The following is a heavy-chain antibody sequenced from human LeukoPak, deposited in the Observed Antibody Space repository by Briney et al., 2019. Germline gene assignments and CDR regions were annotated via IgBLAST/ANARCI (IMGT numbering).Heavy chain of an antibody. V-gene: IGHV4-61*02. J-gene: IGHJ3*02. CDR3: ARYFFDSRGAFDI. CDR2: IYTSGST. Sequence: SQTLSLTCTVSGGSISSGSYYWSWIRHPAGKGLEWIGRIYTSGSTNYNPSLKGRVTIAVDTSKNQFSLKLSTVTAADTSVYFCARYFFDSRGAFDICGQGKMVTVSS. D-gene: IGHD3/OR15-3a*01. CDR1: GGSISSGSYY.